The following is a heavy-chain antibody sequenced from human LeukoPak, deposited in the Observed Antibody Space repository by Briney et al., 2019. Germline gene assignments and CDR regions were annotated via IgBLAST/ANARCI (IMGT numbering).Heavy chain of an antibody. V-gene: IGHV4-34*01. CDR2: INHSGST. Sequence: SETLSLTCAVYGGSFSGYYWSWIRQPPGKGLEWIGEINHSGSTNYNPSLKSRVTISVDTSKDQFSLKLSSVTAADTAVYYCARQKRITGTILFDYWGQGTLVTVSS. CDR3: ARQKRITGTILFDY. CDR1: GGSFSGYY. J-gene: IGHJ4*02. D-gene: IGHD1-20*01.